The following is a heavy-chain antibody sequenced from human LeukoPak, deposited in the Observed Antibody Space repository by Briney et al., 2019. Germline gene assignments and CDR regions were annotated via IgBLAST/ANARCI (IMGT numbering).Heavy chain of an antibody. V-gene: IGHV6-1*01. J-gene: IGHJ3*02. CDR3: ARASYYDTSGPLGAFDI. Sequence: SQTLSLTCASSGDSVSSNSAAWNWIRQSPSRGLEWLGRTYYMSKWYYHYAVSVKSRITINPDTSKNQFSLQLNSVTPEDTALYYCARASYYDTSGPLGAFDIWGQGTMVTVSS. CDR2: TYYMSKWYY. D-gene: IGHD3-22*01. CDR1: GDSVSSNSAA.